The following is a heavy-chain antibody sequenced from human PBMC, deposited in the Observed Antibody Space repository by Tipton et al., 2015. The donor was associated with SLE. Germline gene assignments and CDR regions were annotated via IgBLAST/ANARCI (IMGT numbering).Heavy chain of an antibody. V-gene: IGHV4-59*01. CDR2: IYYSGST. CDR3: ARGGEQLVRYYYYGMDV. J-gene: IGHJ6*02. D-gene: IGHD6-6*01. CDR1: GGSISSYY. Sequence: LRLSCTVSGGSISSYYWSWIRQPPGKGLEWIGYIYYSGSTNYNPSLKSRVTISVDTSKNQFSLKLSSVTAADTAVYYCARGGEQLVRYYYYGMDVWGQGTTVTVSS.